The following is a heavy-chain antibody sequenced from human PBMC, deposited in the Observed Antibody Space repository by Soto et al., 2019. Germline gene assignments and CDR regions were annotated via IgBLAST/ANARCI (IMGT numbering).Heavy chain of an antibody. CDR1: GFTFSSYW. Sequence: GGSLRLSCAASGFTFSSYWMSWVRQAPGKGLEWVANIKQDGSEKYYVDSVKGRFTISRDNAKSSLYLQMNSLRAEDTAVYYCARCIVATIGWFDPWGQGTLVTVSS. J-gene: IGHJ5*02. D-gene: IGHD5-12*01. CDR2: IKQDGSEK. V-gene: IGHV3-7*01. CDR3: ARCIVATIGWFDP.